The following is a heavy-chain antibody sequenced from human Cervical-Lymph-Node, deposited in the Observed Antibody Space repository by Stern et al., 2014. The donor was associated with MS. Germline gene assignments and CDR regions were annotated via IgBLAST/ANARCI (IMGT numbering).Heavy chain of an antibody. V-gene: IGHV3-72*01. CDR1: GFTFSDHY. J-gene: IGHJ6*02. Sequence: VQLVESGGGLVQPGGSLRLSCAASGFTFSDHYMDWVRQAPGKGLEWVGRGRNKANSYTTEYAASVKGRFIISRDDSKNSLYLQMNNLETEDTAVYYCSRGGTATTAYYDPMDVWGQGTTVTVAS. D-gene: IGHD3-22*01. CDR2: GRNKANSYTT. CDR3: SRGGTATTAYYDPMDV.